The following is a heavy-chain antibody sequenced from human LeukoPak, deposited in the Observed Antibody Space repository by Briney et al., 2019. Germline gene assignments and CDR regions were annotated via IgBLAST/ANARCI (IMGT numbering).Heavy chain of an antibody. Sequence: GGSLRLSCAASGFTFSSYEMNWVRQAPGKGLEWVSSISSSSSYIYYADSVKGRFTISRDNAKNSLYLQMNSLRAEDTAVYYCARARGDFQANWFDPWGQGTLVTVSS. CDR1: GFTFSSYE. V-gene: IGHV3-21*01. CDR2: ISSSSSYI. CDR3: ARARGDFQANWFDP. J-gene: IGHJ5*02. D-gene: IGHD4-17*01.